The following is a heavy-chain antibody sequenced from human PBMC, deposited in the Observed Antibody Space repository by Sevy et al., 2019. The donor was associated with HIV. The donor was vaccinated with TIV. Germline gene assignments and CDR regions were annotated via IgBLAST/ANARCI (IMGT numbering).Heavy chain of an antibody. CDR3: ARALVVVPAATLGY. CDR1: GFTFSSYW. J-gene: IGHJ4*02. D-gene: IGHD2-2*01. CDR2: IKQDGSEK. Sequence: GGSLRLSCAASGFTFSSYWMSWVRQAPGKGLEWVANIKQDGSEKYYVYSVKGRFTISRDNAKNSLYLQMNSLRAEDTAVYYCARALVVVPAATLGYWGQGTLVTVSS. V-gene: IGHV3-7*01.